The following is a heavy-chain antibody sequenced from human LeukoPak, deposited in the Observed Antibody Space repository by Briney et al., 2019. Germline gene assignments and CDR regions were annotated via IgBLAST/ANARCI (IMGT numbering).Heavy chain of an antibody. V-gene: IGHV1-3*01. J-gene: IGHJ6*02. Sequence: ASVKVSCKASGYTFTSYAMHWVRQAPGQRLEWMGWINAGNGSTKYSQKFQGRVTITRDTSASTAYMELSSLRSEDTAVYYCAREGDDILTGYYSGTDWSHMDVWGQGTTVTVSS. D-gene: IGHD3-9*01. CDR2: INAGNGST. CDR3: AREGDDILTGYYSGTDWSHMDV. CDR1: GYTFTSYA.